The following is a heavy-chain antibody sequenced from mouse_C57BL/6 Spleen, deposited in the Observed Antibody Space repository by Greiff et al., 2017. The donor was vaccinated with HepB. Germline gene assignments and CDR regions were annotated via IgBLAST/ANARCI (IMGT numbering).Heavy chain of an antibody. CDR1: GYSITSGYY. CDR3: TRVNYGNYWYFDV. Sequence: EVQLQESGPGLVKPSQSLSLTCSVTGYSITSGYYWNWIRQFPGNKLEWMGYISYDGSNNYNPSLKNRISITRDTSKNQFFLKLNSVTTEDTATYYCTRVNYGNYWYFDVWGTGTTVTVSS. CDR2: ISYDGSN. V-gene: IGHV3-6*01. D-gene: IGHD2-1*01. J-gene: IGHJ1*03.